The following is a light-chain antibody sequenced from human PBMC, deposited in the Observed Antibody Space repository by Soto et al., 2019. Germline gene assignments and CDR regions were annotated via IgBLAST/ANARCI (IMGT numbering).Light chain of an antibody. Sequence: QSALTQPRSVSGSPGQSVTISCTGTSSDVGNYNYVSWYQQHPGKAPKLMIYDVNKRPSGVPDRFSASKSGNTASLTISGRQAEDEADYYCSSYAVSNTWVFGGGTKLTVL. CDR2: DVN. J-gene: IGLJ3*02. CDR3: SSYAVSNTWV. V-gene: IGLV2-11*01. CDR1: SSDVGNYNY.